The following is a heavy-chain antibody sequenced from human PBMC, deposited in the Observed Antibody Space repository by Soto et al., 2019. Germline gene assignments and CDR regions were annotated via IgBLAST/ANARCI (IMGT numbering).Heavy chain of an antibody. CDR1: GYTFTSYY. CDR2: INPSGGST. V-gene: IGHV1-46*01. Sequence: QVQLVQSGAEVKKPGASVKVSCKASGYTFTSYYMHWVRQAPGQGLEWMGIINPSGGSTNYAQKFQGRITLTRDTSTRTVYMEMSSLRSEDTAMYYCARVRGWSDAFDIWGQGTMVTVSS. CDR3: ARVRGWSDAFDI. D-gene: IGHD2-15*01. J-gene: IGHJ3*02.